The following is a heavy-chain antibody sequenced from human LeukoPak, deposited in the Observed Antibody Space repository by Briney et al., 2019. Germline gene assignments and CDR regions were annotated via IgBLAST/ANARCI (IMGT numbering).Heavy chain of an antibody. CDR2: ISAYNGNT. Sequence: GASVKVSCKASGYTFTSYGISWVRQAPGQGLEWMGWISAYNGNTNYAQKLQGRVTMTTDTSTSTAYMELRSLRSDDTAVYYCARDRSGSKERGHDAFDIWGQGTMVTVSS. D-gene: IGHD5-12*01. J-gene: IGHJ3*02. V-gene: IGHV1-18*01. CDR1: GYTFTSYG. CDR3: ARDRSGSKERGHDAFDI.